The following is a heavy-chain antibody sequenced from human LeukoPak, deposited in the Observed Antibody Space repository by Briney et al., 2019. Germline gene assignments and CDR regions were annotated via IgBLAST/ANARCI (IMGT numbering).Heavy chain of an antibody. D-gene: IGHD3-10*01. CDR2: IYYSGST. J-gene: IGHJ4*02. V-gene: IGHV4-59*01. CDR3: ARGADGSGSYLY. CDR1: GVSISSYY. Sequence: SSETLSLTCTVSGVSISSYYWSWIRQPPGKGLEWIGYIYYSGSTNYNPSLKSRVTISVDTSKNQFSLKLSSVTAADTAVYYCARGADGSGSYLYWGQGTLVTVSS.